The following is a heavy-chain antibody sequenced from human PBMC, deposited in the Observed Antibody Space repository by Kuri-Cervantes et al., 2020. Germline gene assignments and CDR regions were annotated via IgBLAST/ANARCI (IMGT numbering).Heavy chain of an antibody. J-gene: IGHJ4*01. Sequence: GGSLRLSCAASGFTFRDYYMGWIRQAPGEGLQWVSYISNADNTMYYADSVRGRFTISRDNTRNSLYLQMNTLRAEDTGAYYCARNVWHVPPGVRHYFDVWGHGTLVTVSS. V-gene: IGHV3-11*04. D-gene: IGHD3-16*01. CDR1: GFTFRDYY. CDR3: ARNVWHVPPGVRHYFDV. CDR2: ISNADNTM.